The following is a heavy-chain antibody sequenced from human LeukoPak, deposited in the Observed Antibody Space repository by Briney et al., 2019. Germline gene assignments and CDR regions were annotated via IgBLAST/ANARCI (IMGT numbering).Heavy chain of an antibody. CDR1: GYTFTSYG. D-gene: IGHD6-19*01. Sequence: GASVKVSCKASGYTFTSYGISWVRQAPGQGLEWMGWISAYNDNTNYAQKLQGRVIMTTDTPTGTAYMELRNLGSDDTAVYYCARDGNIAVAGQLGYWGQGTLVTVSS. CDR3: ARDGNIAVAGQLGY. CDR2: ISAYNDNT. J-gene: IGHJ4*02. V-gene: IGHV1-18*01.